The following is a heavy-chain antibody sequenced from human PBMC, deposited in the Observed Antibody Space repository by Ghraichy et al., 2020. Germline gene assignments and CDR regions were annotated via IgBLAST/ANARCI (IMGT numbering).Heavy chain of an antibody. CDR3: AKAQFEWSGYYLYYYYGMDV. V-gene: IGHV3-23*01. J-gene: IGHJ6*02. CDR1: GFTFSSYA. CDR2: ISGSGGST. D-gene: IGHD3-3*01. Sequence: GGSLRLSCAASGFTFSSYAMSWVRQAPGKGLEWVSAISGSGGSTYYADSVKGRFTISRDNSKNTLYLQMNSLRAEDTAVYYCAKAQFEWSGYYLYYYYGMDVWGQGTTVTVSS.